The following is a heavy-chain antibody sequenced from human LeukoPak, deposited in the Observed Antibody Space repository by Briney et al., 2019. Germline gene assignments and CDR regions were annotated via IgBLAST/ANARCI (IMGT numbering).Heavy chain of an antibody. V-gene: IGHV1-69*04. CDR1: GGTFSSYA. J-gene: IGHJ4*02. Sequence: GASVKVSCKASGGTFSSYAISWVRQAPGQGLEWMGRIIPILGIANYAQKFQGRVTITADKSTSTAYMELSSLRSEDTAVYYCASFGPTVVPFDYWGQGTLVTVSS. CDR2: IIPILGIA. D-gene: IGHD4-23*01. CDR3: ASFGPTVVPFDY.